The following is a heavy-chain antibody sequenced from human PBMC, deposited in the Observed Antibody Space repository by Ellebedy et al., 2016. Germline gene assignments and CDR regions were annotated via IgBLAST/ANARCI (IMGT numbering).Heavy chain of an antibody. CDR1: GFSVSSND. Sequence: GESLKISXAVSGFSVSSNDMSWVRQAPGKGLELVSLIYGGGTSYYADSVKGRFTISRDNSKKTLYLQMSGLGAEDTAVYYCVTRHNGAFDCWGQGTMVTVSS. V-gene: IGHV3-53*01. CDR2: IYGGGTS. D-gene: IGHD1-14*01. J-gene: IGHJ3*01. CDR3: VTRHNGAFDC.